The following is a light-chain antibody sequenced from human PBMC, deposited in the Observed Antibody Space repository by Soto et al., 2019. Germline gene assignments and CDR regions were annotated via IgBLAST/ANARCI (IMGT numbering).Light chain of an antibody. CDR3: QQYGSSPQT. CDR1: QSVSSN. J-gene: IGKJ2*01. Sequence: EIVMTQSPATLSVSPGKRATLSCRASQSVSSNLAWYQQKPGQAPRLLIYGASTRATGIPARFSGSGSGTEFTLTISSLQSEDFAVYYCQQYGSSPQTFGQGTKLEIK. V-gene: IGKV3-15*01. CDR2: GAS.